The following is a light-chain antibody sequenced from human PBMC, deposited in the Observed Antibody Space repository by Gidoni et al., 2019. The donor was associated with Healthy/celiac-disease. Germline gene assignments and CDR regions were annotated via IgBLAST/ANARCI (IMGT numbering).Light chain of an antibody. CDR2: EVS. CDR3: SSYTSSSTPHVV. J-gene: IGLJ2*01. CDR1: SSDVGGYNY. V-gene: IGLV2-14*01. Sequence: SALTQPASVSGSPGQSITISCTGTSSDVGGYNYVSWYQQHPGKAPKLMIYEVSNRPSGVSTRFSGSKSGNTASLTISGLQAEDEADYYCSSYTSSSTPHVVFGGGTKLTVL.